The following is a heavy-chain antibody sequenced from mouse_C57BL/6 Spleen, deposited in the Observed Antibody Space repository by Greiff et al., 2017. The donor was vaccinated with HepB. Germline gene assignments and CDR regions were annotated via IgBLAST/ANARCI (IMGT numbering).Heavy chain of an antibody. D-gene: IGHD1-1*01. J-gene: IGHJ4*01. CDR1: GFSLTSYG. Sequence: QVQLQQSGPGLVQPSQSLSITCTVSGFSLTSYGVHWVRQSPGKGLEWLGVIWSGGSTDYNAAFISRLSISKDNSKSQVFFKMNSLQADDTAIYYCARPGNSTVVAYYYAMDYWGQGTSVTVSS. CDR2: IWSGGST. V-gene: IGHV2-2*01. CDR3: ARPGNSTVVAYYYAMDY.